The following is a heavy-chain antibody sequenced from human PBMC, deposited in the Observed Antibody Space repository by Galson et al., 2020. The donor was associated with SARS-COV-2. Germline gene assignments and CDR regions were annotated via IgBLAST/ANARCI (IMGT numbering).Heavy chain of an antibody. CDR1: GFSFSRYV. V-gene: IGHV3-7*03. D-gene: IGHD3-10*01. CDR3: GRDPFNTEDLSSGNIRV. Sequence: GGSLRLSCVASGFSFSRYVMTWVRQAPGKGLEWVANIKQDGSEKYYVDSVKGRFTVSRDNAKTSLYLQMNSLRVEDTAVYYCGRDPFNTEDLSSGNIRVWGQGTLVSVSS. CDR2: IKQDGSEK. J-gene: IGHJ4*02.